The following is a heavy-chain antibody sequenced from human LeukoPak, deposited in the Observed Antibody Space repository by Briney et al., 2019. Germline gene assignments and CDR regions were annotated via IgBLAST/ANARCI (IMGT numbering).Heavy chain of an antibody. CDR2: IDNAGSIT. CDR3: VRSAFHAGSGNYYDY. J-gene: IGHJ4*02. V-gene: IGHV3-74*03. Sequence: GVSLRLSCAASGFTFSNYWIHWVRQAPGKGLVWVSRIDNAGSITTYADSVKGRFTISRDNAENTSYLQMNSLRVEDTAVYYCVRSAFHAGSGNYYDYWGQGTLVTVSS. CDR1: GFTFSNYW. D-gene: IGHD3-22*01.